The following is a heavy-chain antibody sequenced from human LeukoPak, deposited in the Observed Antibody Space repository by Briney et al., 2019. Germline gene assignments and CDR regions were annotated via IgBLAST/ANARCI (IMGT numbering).Heavy chain of an antibody. CDR3: AREEAGLDY. Sequence: GGSLRLSCAASGFTFSSSAMSWVRQVPGKGLEWVSGSSASGGSTSYADSVRGRFTISRDNSKNTLYLQMNSLRAEDTAVYYCAREEAGLDYWGQGTLVTVSS. CDR2: SSASGGST. CDR1: GFTFSSSA. D-gene: IGHD3-16*01. V-gene: IGHV3-23*01. J-gene: IGHJ4*02.